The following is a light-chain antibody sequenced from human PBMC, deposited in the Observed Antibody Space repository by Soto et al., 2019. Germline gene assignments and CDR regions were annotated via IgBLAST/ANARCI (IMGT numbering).Light chain of an antibody. J-gene: IGKJ5*01. CDR2: AAS. V-gene: IGKV1-9*01. CDR1: QGINSY. CDR3: QQLNSYPRIT. Sequence: DIPLTQSPSFLSASVGDRVTITCRASQGINSYLAWYQQKPGKAPKLLIYAASTLQSGVPSRFSGSGSGTEFTLTISSLQPEDFATYYCQQLNSYPRITFGQGTRLEIK.